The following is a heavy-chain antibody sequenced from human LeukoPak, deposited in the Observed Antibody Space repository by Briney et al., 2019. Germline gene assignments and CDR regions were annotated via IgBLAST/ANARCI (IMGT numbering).Heavy chain of an antibody. CDR2: IYSGGST. Sequence: PGGSLRLSCAASGFTVSSNYMSWVRQAPGKGLEWVSVIYSGGSTYYADSVKGGFTISRDNSKNTLYLQMNSLRAEDTAVYYCARDRVVPAAIPHYYGMDVWGQGTTVTVSS. V-gene: IGHV3-66*01. D-gene: IGHD2-2*02. CDR3: ARDRVVPAAIPHYYGMDV. J-gene: IGHJ6*02. CDR1: GFTVSSNY.